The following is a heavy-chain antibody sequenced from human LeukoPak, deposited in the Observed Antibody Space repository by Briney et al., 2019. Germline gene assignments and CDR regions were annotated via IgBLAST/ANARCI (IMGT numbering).Heavy chain of an antibody. J-gene: IGHJ4*02. Sequence: GGSLRLSCAASGFTFSSYAMSWVRQAPGKGLEWVSAISGGGYTTYYADSVKGRFTISRDNAKNTLYLQMNSLRAEDTAVYYCVRDGSGWSFDFWGQGALVTVSS. CDR1: GFTFSSYA. CDR3: VRDGSGWSFDF. CDR2: ISGGGYTT. V-gene: IGHV3-23*01. D-gene: IGHD6-19*01.